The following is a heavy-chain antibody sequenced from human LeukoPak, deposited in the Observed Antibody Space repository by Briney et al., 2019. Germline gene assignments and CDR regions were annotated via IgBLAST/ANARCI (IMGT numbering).Heavy chain of an antibody. V-gene: IGHV3-23*01. J-gene: IGHJ3*02. Sequence: AGGSLRLSCAASGFIFSDYALSWVRQAPGKGLEWVSVISGGRGSTFYAESVKGRFTISRDTSKNMVILQMNSLGAEDTAMYYCAKDRGVYSGSWGDAFDIWGQGTMVTVSS. CDR1: GFIFSDYA. CDR2: ISGGRGST. CDR3: AKDRGVYSGSWGDAFDI. D-gene: IGHD1-26*01.